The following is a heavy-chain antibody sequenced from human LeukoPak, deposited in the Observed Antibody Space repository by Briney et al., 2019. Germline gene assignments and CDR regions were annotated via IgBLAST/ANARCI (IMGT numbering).Heavy chain of an antibody. V-gene: IGHV4-61*02. CDR3: ARGNYYGSGSYFLSDQ. CDR1: GGSISSGSYY. J-gene: IGHJ4*02. CDR2: IYTSGST. D-gene: IGHD3-10*01. Sequence: PSQTLSLTCTVSGGSISSGSYYWSWIRQPAGKGLEWIGRIYTSGSTNYNPSLKSRVTISVDKSKNQFSLKLSSVTAADTAVYYCARGNYYGSGSYFLSDQWGQGTLVTVSS.